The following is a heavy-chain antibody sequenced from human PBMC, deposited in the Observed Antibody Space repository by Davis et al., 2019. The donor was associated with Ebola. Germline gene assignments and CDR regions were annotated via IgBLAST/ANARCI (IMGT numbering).Heavy chain of an antibody. V-gene: IGHV1-46*03. Sequence: ASVKASCKASGYTFTNYYMHWVRQPPGQGLEWMGTINPNDGRTIYEQKYQGRVTVTRDTSTTTVYMDLSSLRSEDTALYYCTTPGGQDSGYDVFDIWGQGTMVTVSS. CDR2: INPNDGRT. D-gene: IGHD5-12*01. J-gene: IGHJ3*02. CDR3: TTPGGQDSGYDVFDI. CDR1: GYTFTNYY.